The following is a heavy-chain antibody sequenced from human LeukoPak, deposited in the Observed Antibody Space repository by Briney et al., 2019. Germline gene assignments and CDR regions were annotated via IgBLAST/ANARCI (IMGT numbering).Heavy chain of an antibody. CDR2: IHYSGST. J-gene: IGHJ3*02. Sequence: SETLSLTCTVSGGSISSSSYYWGWIRQPPGKGLEWIGSIHYSGSTYYNPSLKSRVTISVDTSKNQFSLKLSSVTAADTAVYYCARRLYRDDAFDIWGQGTMVTVSS. CDR3: ARRLYRDDAFDI. CDR1: GGSISSSSYY. D-gene: IGHD1-26*01. V-gene: IGHV4-39*01.